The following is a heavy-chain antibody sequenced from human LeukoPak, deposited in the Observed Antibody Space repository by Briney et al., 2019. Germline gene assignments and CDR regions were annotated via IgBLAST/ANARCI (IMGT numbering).Heavy chain of an antibody. D-gene: IGHD3-3*01. CDR1: GFTFSSYS. Sequence: GGSLRLSCAASGFTFSSYSMNWVRQAPGKGLEWVSYISSSSSTIYYADSVKGRFTISRDNAKNSLYLQMNSLRAEDTAVYYCARDTRRYYDFWSGYQNFDYWGQGTLVTVSS. J-gene: IGHJ4*02. CDR2: ISSSSSTI. V-gene: IGHV3-48*04. CDR3: ARDTRRYYDFWSGYQNFDY.